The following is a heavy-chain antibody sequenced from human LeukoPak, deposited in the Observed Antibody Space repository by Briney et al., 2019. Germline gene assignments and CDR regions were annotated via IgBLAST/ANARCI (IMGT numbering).Heavy chain of an antibody. CDR3: ARADSTSCYGR. J-gene: IGHJ4*02. CDR1: XGSISSYY. CDR2: IYYSGST. D-gene: IGHD2-2*01. Sequence: LXXXCTVSXGSISSYYWSWIRQPPGKGLEWIGYIYYSGSTNYNPSLKSGVTISVDTSKKQFSRKLRAVNAADTAVYYCARADSTSCYGRWGQGALVTVSS. V-gene: IGHV4-59*01.